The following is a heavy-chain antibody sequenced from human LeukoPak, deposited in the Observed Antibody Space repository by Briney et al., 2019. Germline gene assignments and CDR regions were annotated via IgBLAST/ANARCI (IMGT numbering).Heavy chain of an antibody. Sequence: SETLSLTCTVSRGSIRTADYYWAWVRQPPGEGLEWLGSIYFSGTPYFNPSLKSRVAVSIDISKNQFSLKVTSVNASDTAVYFCARTSSWYAGAWFDSWGQGTLVTVSS. CDR1: RGSIRTADYY. J-gene: IGHJ5*01. CDR2: IYFSGTP. CDR3: ARTSSWYAGAWFDS. V-gene: IGHV4-39*01. D-gene: IGHD6-13*01.